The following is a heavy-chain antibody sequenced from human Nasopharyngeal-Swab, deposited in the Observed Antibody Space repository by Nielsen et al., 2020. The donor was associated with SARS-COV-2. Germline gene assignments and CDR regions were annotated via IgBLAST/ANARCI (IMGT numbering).Heavy chain of an antibody. J-gene: IGHJ4*02. Sequence: SETLYLTCTVSGGSISSGGYYWSWIRQHPGKGLEWIGYIYYSGSTYYNPSLKSRVTISVDTSKNQFSLKLTSVTAADTAVFFCARGRYTAWSTSYYFDYWGQGTLVTVSS. CDR3: ARGRYTAWSTSYYFDY. CDR2: IYYSGST. D-gene: IGHD5-18*01. CDR1: GGSISSGGYY. V-gene: IGHV4-31*03.